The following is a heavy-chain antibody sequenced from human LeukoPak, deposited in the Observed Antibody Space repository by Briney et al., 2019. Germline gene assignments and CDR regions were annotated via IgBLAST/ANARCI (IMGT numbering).Heavy chain of an antibody. Sequence: GESLQISCQGSGYSFTSYWIGWVRQMPGKGLEWMGIIYPGDSDTRYSPSFQGQVTISADKSISTAYLQWSSLKASDTAMYYCARLPEDSSGYYGYWGQGTLVTVSS. J-gene: IGHJ4*02. D-gene: IGHD3-22*01. CDR3: ARLPEDSSGYYGY. V-gene: IGHV5-51*01. CDR1: GYSFTSYW. CDR2: IYPGDSDT.